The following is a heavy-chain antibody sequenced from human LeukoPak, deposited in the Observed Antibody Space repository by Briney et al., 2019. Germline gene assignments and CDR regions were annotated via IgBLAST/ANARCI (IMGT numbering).Heavy chain of an antibody. D-gene: IGHD6-19*01. CDR2: IIPIFGTA. J-gene: IGHJ4*02. CDR3: ASAEGYSSGWSSGTFDY. Sequence: ASVKVSCKASGGTFSSYAISWVRQAPGQGLEWMGGIIPIFGTANFAQKFQGRVTITADESTSTAYMELSSLRSEDTAVYYCASAEGYSSGWSSGTFDYWGQGTLVTVSS. CDR1: GGTFSSYA. V-gene: IGHV1-69*13.